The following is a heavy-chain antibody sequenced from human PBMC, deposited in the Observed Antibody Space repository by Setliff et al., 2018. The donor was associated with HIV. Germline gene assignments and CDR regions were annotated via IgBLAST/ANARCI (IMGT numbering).Heavy chain of an antibody. CDR3: TKDHLSGWASDC. V-gene: IGHV3-7*01. J-gene: IGHJ4*02. Sequence: GGSLRLSCAASGFTFSTYWMIWVRQAPGKGLEWVAKIKQDGSEEYYVDSVKGRFTISRDNAKNSVYLQMNSLRVEDTAMYYCTKDHLSGWASDCWGQGTMGTVSS. D-gene: IGHD6-19*01. CDR1: GFTFSTYW. CDR2: IKQDGSEE.